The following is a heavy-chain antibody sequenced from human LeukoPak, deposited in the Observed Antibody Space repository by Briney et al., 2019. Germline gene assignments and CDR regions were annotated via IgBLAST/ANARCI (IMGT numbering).Heavy chain of an antibody. CDR1: GFTFSSYA. Sequence: GGSLRLSCAASGFTFSSYAMSWVHQAPGKGLEWVSAISGSGGSTYYADSVKGRFTISRDNAKNSLYLQMNSLRAEDTAVYYCARAPPQGDYVWGSYRYPSPGAFDIWGQGTMVTVSS. CDR3: ARAPPQGDYVWGSYRYPSPGAFDI. CDR2: ISGSGGST. J-gene: IGHJ3*02. D-gene: IGHD3-16*02. V-gene: IGHV3-23*01.